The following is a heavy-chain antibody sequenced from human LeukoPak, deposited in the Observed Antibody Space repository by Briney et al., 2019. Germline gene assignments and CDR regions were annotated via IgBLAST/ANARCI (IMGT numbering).Heavy chain of an antibody. V-gene: IGHV1-18*01. D-gene: IGHD4-23*01. CDR3: AAEVKGNWFDP. Sequence: GASVKVSCKASGYTFTSYGISWVRQAPGQGLEWMGWISAYNGNTNYAQKLQGRVTMTTDTSTSTAYKELRSLRSDDTAVYYCAAEVKGNWFDPWGQGTLVTVSS. J-gene: IGHJ5*02. CDR1: GYTFTSYG. CDR2: ISAYNGNT.